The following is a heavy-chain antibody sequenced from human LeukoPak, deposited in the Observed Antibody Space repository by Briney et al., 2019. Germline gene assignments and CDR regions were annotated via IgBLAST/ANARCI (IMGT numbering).Heavy chain of an antibody. Sequence: GGSLRLSCAASGFTFSSYSMNWVRQAPGKGLEWVSSISSSRSYIYYADSLKGRFTISRDNAKNSVYLQMNSLRAEDTAVYYCASDGYNSFDNWGEGTLVTVSS. D-gene: IGHD5-24*01. CDR3: ASDGYNSFDN. CDR1: GFTFSSYS. V-gene: IGHV3-21*01. CDR2: ISSSRSYI. J-gene: IGHJ4*02.